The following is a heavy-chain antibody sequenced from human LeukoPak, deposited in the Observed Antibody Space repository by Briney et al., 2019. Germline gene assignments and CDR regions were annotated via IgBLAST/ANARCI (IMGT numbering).Heavy chain of an antibody. J-gene: IGHJ6*02. CDR2: IYSSGTP. CDR1: GGSISYYY. Sequence: SETLSLTCTVSGGSISYYYWSWIRQSPGKGLEWIGYIYSSGTPNYNPSLKSRVTISVDTSKNQFSLQLRSVTAADSAVYYCAREDPQTRVPEGMDVWGQGTTVTVSS. V-gene: IGHV4-59*01. D-gene: IGHD4/OR15-4a*01. CDR3: AREDPQTRVPEGMDV.